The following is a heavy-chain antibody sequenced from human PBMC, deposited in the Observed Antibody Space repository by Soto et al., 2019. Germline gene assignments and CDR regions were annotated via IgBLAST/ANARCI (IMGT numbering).Heavy chain of an antibody. CDR1: GYTLTELS. J-gene: IGHJ5*02. D-gene: IGHD2-15*01. CDR3: ATDRTPYCSGGSCYLNWFDP. Sequence: ASVKVSCKVSGYTLTELSMHWVRQAPGKGLEWIGGFDPEDGETIYAQKLKGRVTMTEDTSTDTAYMELSSLRSEDTAVYYCATDRTPYCSGGSCYLNWFDPWGQGTLVTVSS. CDR2: FDPEDGET. V-gene: IGHV1-24*01.